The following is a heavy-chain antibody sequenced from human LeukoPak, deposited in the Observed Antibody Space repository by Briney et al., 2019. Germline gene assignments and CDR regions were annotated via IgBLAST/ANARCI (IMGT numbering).Heavy chain of an antibody. V-gene: IGHV1-69*13. CDR1: GGTFSSYA. Sequence: GASVKVSCKASGGTFSSYAISWVRQAPGQGLEWMGGIITIFGTANYVQKFQGRVTITADESTSTAYMELSSLRAEDTAVYYCATYCDILSGYYRWGQGTLVTVSS. CDR2: IITIFGTA. CDR3: ATYCDILSGYYR. J-gene: IGHJ4*02. D-gene: IGHD3-9*01.